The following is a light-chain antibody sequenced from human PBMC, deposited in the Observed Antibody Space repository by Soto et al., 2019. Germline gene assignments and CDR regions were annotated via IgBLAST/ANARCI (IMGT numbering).Light chain of an antibody. J-gene: IGKJ1*01. CDR3: QQYGNTPWT. V-gene: IGKV3-11*01. CDR1: QSVRNH. CDR2: DAS. Sequence: EMVLTQSPGTLSLAPGERATLSCRASQSVRNHLAWYQQKPGQAPRLLIYDASNRATGIPARFSASGSGTDFTLTISRLEPEDFAVFYCQQYGNTPWTFGQGTKVDIK.